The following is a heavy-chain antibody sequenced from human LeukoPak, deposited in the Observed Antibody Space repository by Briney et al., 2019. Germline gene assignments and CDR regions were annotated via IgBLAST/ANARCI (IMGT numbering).Heavy chain of an antibody. J-gene: IGHJ4*02. D-gene: IGHD3-10*01. V-gene: IGHV4-61*02. CDR2: IYTSGST. Sequence: PSETLSLTCTVSGGSISSSSYYWGWIRQPAGKGLEWIGRIYTSGSTNYNPSLKSRVTMSVDTSKNQFSLKLSSVTAADTAVYYCARAGLLWFGESIPAFDYWGQGTLVTVSS. CDR1: GGSISSSSYY. CDR3: ARAGLLWFGESIPAFDY.